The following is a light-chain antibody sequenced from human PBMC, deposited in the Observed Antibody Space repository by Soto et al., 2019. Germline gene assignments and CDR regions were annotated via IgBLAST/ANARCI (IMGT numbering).Light chain of an antibody. CDR2: DNN. Sequence: QSVLTQPPSVSAAPGQKVTISCSGSTSNIGSSYVSWYQQFPGTAPKLLIYDNNKRPSGIPDRFSGSKSGTSATLDITGLQTGDEGGYYCGTWDRSLTAGVFGRGTKLTVL. CDR3: GTWDRSLTAGV. CDR1: TSNIGSSY. V-gene: IGLV1-51*01. J-gene: IGLJ2*01.